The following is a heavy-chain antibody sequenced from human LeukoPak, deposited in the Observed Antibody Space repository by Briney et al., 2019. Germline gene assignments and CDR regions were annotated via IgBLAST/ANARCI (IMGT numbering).Heavy chain of an antibody. V-gene: IGHV1-3*01. CDR2: INAGNGNT. Sequence: ASVKVSCKASGYTFTSYAMHWVRQAPGQRLEWMGWINAGNGNTKYSQKFQGRVTITRDTSASTAYMELSSLRSEDTAVYYCARVAFQGTQFYYYGSGSFEYWGQGTLVTVSS. J-gene: IGHJ4*02. CDR3: ARVAFQGTQFYYYGSGSFEY. D-gene: IGHD3-10*01. CDR1: GYTFTSYA.